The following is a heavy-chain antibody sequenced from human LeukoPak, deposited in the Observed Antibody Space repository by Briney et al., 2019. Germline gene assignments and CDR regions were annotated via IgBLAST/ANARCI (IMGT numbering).Heavy chain of an antibody. D-gene: IGHD1-26*01. CDR2: ISAYNANT. CDR3: ARVQGTYSVLWYFDY. Sequence: ASVKVSCKASGYTFTNYGIIWVRQAPGQRLEWMGWISAYNANTNYAQNLQGRVTMTTDTSTSTAYMELRSLRSDDTAVYYCARVQGTYSVLWYFDYWGQGTLVTASS. V-gene: IGHV1-18*01. CDR1: GYTFTNYG. J-gene: IGHJ4*02.